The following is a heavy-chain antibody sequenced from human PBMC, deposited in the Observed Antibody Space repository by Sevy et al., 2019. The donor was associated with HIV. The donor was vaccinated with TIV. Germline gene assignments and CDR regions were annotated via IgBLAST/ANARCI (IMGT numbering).Heavy chain of an antibody. Sequence: ASVKVSCKASGYTFTGYYMHWVRQAPGQGLEWMGWINPNSGGTNYAQKFQGRVTMTRDTSISTAYMELSRLRSDDTVVYYCARTPEAGSSWSGFDYWGQGTLVTVSS. CDR3: ARTPEAGSSWSGFDY. CDR1: GYTFTGYY. V-gene: IGHV1-2*02. J-gene: IGHJ4*02. CDR2: INPNSGGT. D-gene: IGHD6-13*01.